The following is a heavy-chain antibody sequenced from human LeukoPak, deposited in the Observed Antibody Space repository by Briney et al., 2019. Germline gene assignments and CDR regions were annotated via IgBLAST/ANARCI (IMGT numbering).Heavy chain of an antibody. Sequence: GASVKVSCKASGGTFSSYAISWVRQAPGQGLEWMGRIIPILGIANYAQKFQGRVTITADKSTSTAYMELSILRSEDTAVYYCATFLNSYAFDIWGQGTMVTVSS. CDR1: GGTFSSYA. CDR3: ATFLNSYAFDI. J-gene: IGHJ3*02. D-gene: IGHD2/OR15-2a*01. V-gene: IGHV1-69*04. CDR2: IIPILGIA.